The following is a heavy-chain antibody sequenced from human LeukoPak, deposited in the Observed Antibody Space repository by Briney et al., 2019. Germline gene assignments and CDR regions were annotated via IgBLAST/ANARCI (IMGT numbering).Heavy chain of an antibody. CDR1: GFTFSNAW. CDR3: TTDYAAAGVDY. CDR2: IKSKTDGGTT. Sequence: GGSLRLSCAASGFTFSNAWMSWVRQAPGKGLEWVGRIKSKTDGGTTDYAAPVKGRFTISRDDSKNTLYMQMNSLKTEATAVYYCTTDYAAAGVDYWGQGTLVTVSS. J-gene: IGHJ4*02. V-gene: IGHV3-15*01. D-gene: IGHD6-13*01.